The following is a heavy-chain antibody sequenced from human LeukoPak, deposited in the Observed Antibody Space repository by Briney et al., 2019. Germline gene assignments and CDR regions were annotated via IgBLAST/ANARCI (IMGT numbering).Heavy chain of an antibody. V-gene: IGHV1-24*01. J-gene: IGHJ4*02. Sequence: GGSLRLSCAASGFTFSSYGMHWVRQAPGKGLEWMGGFDPEDGETIYAQKFQGRVTMTEDTSTDTAYMELSSLRSEDTAVYYCATLFSGGLDYWGQGTLVTVSS. CDR2: FDPEDGET. D-gene: IGHD6-19*01. CDR3: ATLFSGGLDY. CDR1: GFTFSSYG.